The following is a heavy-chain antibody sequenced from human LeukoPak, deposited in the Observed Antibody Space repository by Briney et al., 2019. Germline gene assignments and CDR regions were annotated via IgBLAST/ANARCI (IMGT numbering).Heavy chain of an antibody. CDR3: ARVRFLEWLPNWYFDL. CDR1: GGSFSGYY. Sequence: SETLSLTCAVYGGSFSGYYWSWIRQPPGKGLEWIGEINHSGSTNYNPSLKSRVTISVDTSKNQFSLELSSVTAADTAVYYCARVRFLEWLPNWYFDLWGRGTLVTVSS. J-gene: IGHJ2*01. D-gene: IGHD3-3*01. CDR2: INHSGST. V-gene: IGHV4-34*01.